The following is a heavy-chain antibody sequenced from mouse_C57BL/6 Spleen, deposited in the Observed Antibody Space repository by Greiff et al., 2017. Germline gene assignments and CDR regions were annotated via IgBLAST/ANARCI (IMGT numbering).Heavy chain of an antibody. CDR1: GYTFTDYY. D-gene: IGHD1-1*01. CDR3: ARKYYGSSYDWYFDV. V-gene: IGHV1-26*01. J-gene: IGHJ1*03. Sequence: EVQLQQSGPELVKPGASVKISCKASGYTFTDYYMNWVKQSHGKSLEWIGDINPNNGGTSYNQKFKGKDTLTVDKSSSTAYMELRSLTSEDSAVYYCARKYYGSSYDWYFDVWGTGTTVTVSS. CDR2: INPNNGGT.